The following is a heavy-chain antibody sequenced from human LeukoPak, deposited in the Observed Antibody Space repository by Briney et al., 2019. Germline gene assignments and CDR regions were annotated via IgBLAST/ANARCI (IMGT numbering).Heavy chain of an antibody. J-gene: IGHJ4*02. CDR3: ARDQYDTWSRRGNFDS. Sequence: GGSLRLSCVASGFSFGKYWMSWVRQAPGKGLEWVANIKLDGSEKNYVDSVKGRFTISRDNTKNSLYPQMNSLRAEDTAVFYCARDQYDTWSRRGNFDSWGQGTLVIVSS. CDR1: GFSFGKYW. V-gene: IGHV3-7*03. D-gene: IGHD3/OR15-3a*01. CDR2: IKLDGSEK.